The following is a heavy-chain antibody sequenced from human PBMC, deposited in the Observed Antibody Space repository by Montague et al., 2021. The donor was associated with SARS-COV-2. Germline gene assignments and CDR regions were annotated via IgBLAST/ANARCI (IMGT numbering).Heavy chain of an antibody. J-gene: IGHJ6*02. CDR1: GGSISSSSYY. D-gene: IGHD6-13*01. CDR3: ARVGRQQLVRLSGMDV. V-gene: IGHV4-39*07. Sequence: SETLSLTCTVSGGSISSSSYYWGWIRQPPGKGLGWIGSIYYSGSTYYNPSLKSRVTISVDTSKNQFSLELSSVTAADTAVYYCARVGRQQLVRLSGMDVWGQGTTVTVSS. CDR2: IYYSGST.